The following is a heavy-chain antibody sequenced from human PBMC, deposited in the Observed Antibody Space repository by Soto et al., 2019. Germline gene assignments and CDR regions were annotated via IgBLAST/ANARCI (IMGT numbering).Heavy chain of an antibody. CDR3: AKDRNTAMVTGDFDY. J-gene: IGHJ4*01. CDR2: VSWTNISF. D-gene: IGHD5-18*01. CDR1: GFTLGDYA. V-gene: IGHV3-9*03. Sequence: GGSLRLSCAASGFTLGDYAMHWVRQVPGRGLEWVSGVSWTNISFGYADSVKGRFTISRDNAKNSLYLQMNSLRREDMAFYYCAKDRNTAMVTGDFDYWGHGTLVTVSS.